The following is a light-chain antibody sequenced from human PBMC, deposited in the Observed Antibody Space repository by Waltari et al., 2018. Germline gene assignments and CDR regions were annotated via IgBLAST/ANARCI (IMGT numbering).Light chain of an antibody. V-gene: IGLV2-23*02. CDR3: CSYAGRGTYV. J-gene: IGLJ1*01. CDR1: TSDVGTYDL. CDR2: EVI. Sequence: QSALTQPASVSGTPGQSITISCTGTTSDVGTYDLVSWYQQHPGKAPKLLICEVIKRPSVVSSRFSGSKSGNTASLTISGLQAEDEADYYCCSYAGRGTYVFGSGTKVTVL.